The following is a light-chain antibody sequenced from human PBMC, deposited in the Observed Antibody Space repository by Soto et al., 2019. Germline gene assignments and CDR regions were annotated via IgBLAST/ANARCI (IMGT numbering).Light chain of an antibody. V-gene: IGKV3D-20*02. CDR2: RTS. CDR1: QSVSNNY. CDR3: QQRSNWPIT. J-gene: IGKJ5*01. Sequence: EVVVKLSLGTLSLTQGERATLSCRASQSVSNNYLAWYQQKPGQAPRLLIYRTSTRATGIPDRFSGSGSGTDFTLTIISLGPEDFAVYYCQQRSNWPITFGQGTLLEIK.